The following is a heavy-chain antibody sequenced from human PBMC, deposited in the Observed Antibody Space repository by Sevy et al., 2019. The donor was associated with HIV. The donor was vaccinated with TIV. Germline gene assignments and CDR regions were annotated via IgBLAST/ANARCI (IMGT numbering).Heavy chain of an antibody. CDR1: GVSITSGNSY. CDR3: ARGLNYYVSGSFDY. Sequence: SETLSLTCSVSGVSITSGNSYWSWIRQPPGKGLEWIGYIFNNGNTNYNPTLESRVTMSVDTSNSQFSLSLRSVTAADTAVYYCARGLNYYVSGSFDYWGQGTLVTVSS. D-gene: IGHD3-10*01. CDR2: IFNNGNT. J-gene: IGHJ4*02. V-gene: IGHV4-61*01.